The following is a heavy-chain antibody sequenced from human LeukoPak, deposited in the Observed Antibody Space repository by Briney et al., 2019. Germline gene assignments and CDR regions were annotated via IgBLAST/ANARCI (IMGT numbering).Heavy chain of an antibody. D-gene: IGHD1/OR15-1a*01. CDR1: GGSISSGGYS. V-gene: IGHV4-30-4*07. CDR3: ARVPSRDANNPRWFDP. J-gene: IGHJ5*02. CDR2: IYYSGST. Sequence: SEALSLTCAVSGGSISSGGYSWSWIRQPPGKGLEWIGYIYYSGSTYYNPSLKSRVTISVDTSKNQFSLKLSSVTAADTAVYYCARVPSRDANNPRWFDPWGQGTLVTVSS.